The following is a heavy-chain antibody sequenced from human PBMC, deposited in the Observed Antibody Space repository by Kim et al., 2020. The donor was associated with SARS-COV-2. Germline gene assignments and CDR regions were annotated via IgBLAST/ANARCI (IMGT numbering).Heavy chain of an antibody. D-gene: IGHD6-13*01. Sequence: SETLSLTCTVSGGSISSSSYYWGWIRQPPGKGLEWIGSIYYSGSTYYNPSLKSRVTISVDTSKNQFSLKLSSVTAADTAVYYCARHLGSSSWYSYYYYYGMDVWGQGTTVTVSS. CDR1: GGSISSSSYY. J-gene: IGHJ6*02. V-gene: IGHV4-39*01. CDR3: ARHLGSSSWYSYYYYYGMDV. CDR2: IYYSGST.